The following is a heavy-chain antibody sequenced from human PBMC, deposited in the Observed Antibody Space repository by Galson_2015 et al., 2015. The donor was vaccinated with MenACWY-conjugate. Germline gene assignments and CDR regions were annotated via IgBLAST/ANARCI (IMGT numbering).Heavy chain of an antibody. D-gene: IGHD2-8*02. Sequence: SVKVSCKASGYTFTSYNMHWVRQAPGQGLEWMGIINPSVGATTYTQKFQGRVTMTRDTSTSTVYMEMSSLTSEDTAVYYCARDGGGSYNDYWGQGTLVTVSS. V-gene: IGHV1-46*01. CDR3: ARDGGGSYNDY. J-gene: IGHJ4*02. CDR2: INPSVGAT. CDR1: GYTFTSYN.